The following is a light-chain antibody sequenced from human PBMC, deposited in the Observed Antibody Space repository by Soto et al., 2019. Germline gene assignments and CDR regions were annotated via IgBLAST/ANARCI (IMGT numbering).Light chain of an antibody. Sequence: QSALTQPASVSGSPGQSITISCTGTSSDVGGYNHVSWYQQHPGKAPKLMIYEVSNRPSGVSNRFSGSKSGNTASLTISGLQADDEADYYCSSYTSRSTYVFGTGTKLTVL. V-gene: IGLV2-14*01. CDR3: SSYTSRSTYV. CDR2: EVS. J-gene: IGLJ1*01. CDR1: SSDVGGYNH.